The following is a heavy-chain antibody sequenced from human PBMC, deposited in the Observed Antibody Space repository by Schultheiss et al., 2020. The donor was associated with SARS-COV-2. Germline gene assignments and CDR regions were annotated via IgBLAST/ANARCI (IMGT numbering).Heavy chain of an antibody. J-gene: IGHJ4*02. Sequence: GGSLRLSCAASGFTFSSYAIHWVRQAPGKGLEWVAVISYDGRNKFYGDSAKGRFTISRDNSKNTLSLQMNSLRAEDTALYYCAKSPQSGLMEYFDYWGRGTLVTVSS. CDR3: AKSPQSGLMEYFDY. CDR2: ISYDGRNK. D-gene: IGHD3-22*01. V-gene: IGHV3-30*18. CDR1: GFTFSSYA.